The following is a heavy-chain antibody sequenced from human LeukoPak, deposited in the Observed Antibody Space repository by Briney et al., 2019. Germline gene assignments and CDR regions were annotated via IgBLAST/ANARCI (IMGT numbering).Heavy chain of an antibody. V-gene: IGHV3-30*18. CDR2: ISYDGSNK. J-gene: IGHJ4*02. CDR3: AKGNGYSFED. Sequence: GGSLRLSCAASGFTFSSYGMHWVRQAPGKGLEWVALISYDGSNKQYADSVKGRFTISRDNSKNTLYLQMNSLRAEDTAVFYCAKGNGYSFEDWGQGTLVTVSS. CDR1: GFTFSSYG. D-gene: IGHD4-11*01.